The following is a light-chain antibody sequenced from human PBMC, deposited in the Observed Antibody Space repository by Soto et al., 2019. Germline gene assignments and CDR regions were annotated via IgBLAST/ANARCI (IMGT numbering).Light chain of an antibody. V-gene: IGLV2-14*01. CDR3: SSYTTSSTQV. CDR2: EVS. Sequence: QSALTQPASVSGSPGQSITISCTGTSSDVGYYNYVSWYQHHPGKAPKLMIYEVSNRPSGVSNRFSGCKSGNTASLTISGLQAEDEADYYCSSYTTSSTQVFGGGTKLTVL. CDR1: SSDVGYYNY. J-gene: IGLJ3*02.